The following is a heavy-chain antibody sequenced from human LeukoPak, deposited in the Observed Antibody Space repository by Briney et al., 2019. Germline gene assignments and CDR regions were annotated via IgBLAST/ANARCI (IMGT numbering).Heavy chain of an antibody. J-gene: IGHJ4*02. Sequence: GASVKVSCKASGYTFTSYGISWVRQAPGQGLEWMGWISAYNGNTNYAQKLQGRVTVTTDTSTSTAYMELRSLRSDDTAVYYCARSLAPGHWKDFDYWGQGTLVTVSS. CDR3: ARSLAPGHWKDFDY. CDR2: ISAYNGNT. V-gene: IGHV1-18*01. D-gene: IGHD1-1*01. CDR1: GYTFTSYG.